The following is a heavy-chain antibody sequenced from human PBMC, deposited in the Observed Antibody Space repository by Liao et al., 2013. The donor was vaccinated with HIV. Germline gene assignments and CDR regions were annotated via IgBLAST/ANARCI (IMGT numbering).Heavy chain of an antibody. CDR3: ARCRGYADAFDI. D-gene: IGHD5-12*01. Sequence: QLQLQESGPGLVKPSETLSLTCTVSGGSIRSSSYYWGWIRQPPGKGLEWIGSMYYSGSTYYNPSLKSRVTISVDTSKNQFSLKLNSVTAADTAVYYCARCRGYADAFDIWGQGTMVTVSS. J-gene: IGHJ3*02. CDR1: GGSIRSSSYY. V-gene: IGHV4-39*07. CDR2: MYYSGST.